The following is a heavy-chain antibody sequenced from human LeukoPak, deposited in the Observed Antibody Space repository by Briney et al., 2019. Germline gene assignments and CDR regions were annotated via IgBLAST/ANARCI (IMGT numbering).Heavy chain of an antibody. D-gene: IGHD3-10*01. Sequence: PSETLSLTCTVSGGSISSYYWSRIRQPPAKGLEWIGYIYYSGSTNYNPSLKSRVTISVDTSKNQFSLKLSSVTAADTAVYYCARSLYYYGSDSFDIWGQGTMVSVSS. CDR1: GGSISSYY. CDR2: IYYSGST. CDR3: ARSLYYYGSDSFDI. V-gene: IGHV4-59*01. J-gene: IGHJ3*02.